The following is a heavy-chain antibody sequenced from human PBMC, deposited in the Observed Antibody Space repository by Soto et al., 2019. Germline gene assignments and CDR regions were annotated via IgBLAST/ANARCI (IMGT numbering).Heavy chain of an antibody. CDR2: IHTGGST. J-gene: IGHJ4*02. D-gene: IGHD3-10*01. CDR1: GFSVGGNP. CDR3: ARGVNDDS. V-gene: IGHV3-53*01. Sequence: VKLVESGGGLMQPGGSLRLSCAASGFSVGGNPRTWVRQAPGKGLEWVAVIHTGGSTFYADSVKGRFTISRDNSKNTVYLQMNSLSVGDTAIYFCARGVNDDSWGQGTLVTVSS.